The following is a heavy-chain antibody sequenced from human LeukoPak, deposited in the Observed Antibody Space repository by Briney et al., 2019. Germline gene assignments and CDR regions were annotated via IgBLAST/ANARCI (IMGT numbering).Heavy chain of an antibody. CDR3: ARDRELGS. D-gene: IGHD3-10*01. CDR2: IYNSGST. J-gene: IGHJ5*02. V-gene: IGHV4-59*01. CDR1: GGSISIYY. Sequence: SETLSLTCIVSGGSISIYYWNWIRQPPGKGLEWIGYIYNSGSTDYNPSLKRRVTISADTSKNQFSLELTSVTAADTAVYYCARDRELGSWGQGILVTVSS.